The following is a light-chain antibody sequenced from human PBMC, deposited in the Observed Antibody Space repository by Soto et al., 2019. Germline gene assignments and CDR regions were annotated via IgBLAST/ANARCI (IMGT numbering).Light chain of an antibody. CDR2: LGS. CDR1: QSLLHSNGYNY. V-gene: IGKV2-28*01. Sequence: DIVMTQSPLSLPVTPGEPASISCRSSQSLLHSNGYNYLDWYLQKPGQSPQLLIYLGSNRASGVPDRFSGSGSGTDFTLTISRVEAEDVGVYCCMQALQTPITFGQGTRLEIK. J-gene: IGKJ5*01. CDR3: MQALQTPIT.